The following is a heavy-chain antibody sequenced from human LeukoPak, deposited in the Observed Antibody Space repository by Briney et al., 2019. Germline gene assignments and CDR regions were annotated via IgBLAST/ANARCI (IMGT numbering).Heavy chain of an antibody. D-gene: IGHD3-9*01. J-gene: IGHJ4*02. CDR2: ISPYNGNV. CDR1: GYTFSRYG. CDR3: ARGWFDTTAYHHPFDY. Sequence: ASVKVSCKASGYTFSRYGISWVRQAPGQGLEWMGWISPYNGNVNYAHQLQDRVTMTTDTSTGRTYMEVMMRRSDDTAVYYCARGWFDTTAYHHPFDYWGQGTLATVSS. V-gene: IGHV1-18*01.